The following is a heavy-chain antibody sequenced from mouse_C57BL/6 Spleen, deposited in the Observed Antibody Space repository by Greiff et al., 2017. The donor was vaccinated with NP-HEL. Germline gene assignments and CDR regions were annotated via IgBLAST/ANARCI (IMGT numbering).Heavy chain of an antibody. Sequence: QVQLKQSGPGLVQPSQSLSITCTVSGFSLTSYGVHWVRQPPGKGLEWLGVIWSGGSTDYNAAFISRLSISKDNSKSQVFFKMNSLQADDTAIYYCAKKSLYYYGSSYLSMDYWGQGTSVTVSS. CDR2: IWSGGST. CDR3: AKKSLYYYGSSYLSMDY. J-gene: IGHJ4*01. CDR1: GFSLTSYG. V-gene: IGHV2-4*01. D-gene: IGHD1-1*01.